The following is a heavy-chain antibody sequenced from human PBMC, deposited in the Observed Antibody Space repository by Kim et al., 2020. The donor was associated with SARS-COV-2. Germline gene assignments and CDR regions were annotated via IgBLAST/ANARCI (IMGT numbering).Heavy chain of an antibody. CDR2: ISGSGGST. CDR1: GFTVSSNA. V-gene: IGHV3-23*01. J-gene: IGHJ5*02. CDR3: AKDFYGSGYNWFDT. D-gene: IGHD3-10*01. Sequence: GGSLRLSCAASGFTVSSNAMSWVRQAPGKGLEWVSAISGSGGSTYYADSVKRRFTISRDNSKNTLYLQMNSLRAEDTAVYYCAKDFYGSGYNWFDTWGQGTLGTASP.